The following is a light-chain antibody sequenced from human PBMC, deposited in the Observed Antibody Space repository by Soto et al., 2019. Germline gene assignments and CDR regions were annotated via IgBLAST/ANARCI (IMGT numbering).Light chain of an antibody. V-gene: IGKV4-1*01. CDR3: QQYYTTAPFT. J-gene: IGKJ2*01. CDR2: WAS. Sequence: DIVMTQSPDSLAESLGERATINCKSSQSVLYSSNNKNYLAWYQQKPGQPPRLRIYWASTRDSGVPDRFSGSGCGADFTLSSSSMQAEDVAVYYWQQYYTTAPFTFGRGTKLEIK. CDR1: QSVLYSSNNKNY.